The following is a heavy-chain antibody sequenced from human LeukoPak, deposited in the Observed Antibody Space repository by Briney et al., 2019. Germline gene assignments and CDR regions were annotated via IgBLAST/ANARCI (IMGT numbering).Heavy chain of an antibody. Sequence: ASVKVSCKASGYTFTGYYMHRVRQAPGQGLEWMGWINPNSGGTNYAQKFQGRVTMTRDTSISTAYMELSRLRSDDTAVYYCAKQDSSGPSYYFDYWGQGTLVTVSS. J-gene: IGHJ4*02. CDR3: AKQDSSGPSYYFDY. CDR1: GYTFTGYY. V-gene: IGHV1-2*02. CDR2: INPNSGGT. D-gene: IGHD6-19*01.